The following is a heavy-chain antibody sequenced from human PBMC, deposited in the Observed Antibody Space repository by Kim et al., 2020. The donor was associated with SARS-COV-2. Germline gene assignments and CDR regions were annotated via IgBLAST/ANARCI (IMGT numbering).Heavy chain of an antibody. CDR3: ASGFVVVPAAIRGYYYYGMDV. CDR2: IYYSGST. Sequence: SETLSLTCTVSGGSISSSSYYWGWIRQPPGKGLEWIGSIYYSGSTYYNPSLKSRVTISVDTSKNQFSLKLSSVTAADTAVYYCASGFVVVPAAIRGYYYYGMDVWGQGTTVTVSS. D-gene: IGHD2-2*02. V-gene: IGHV4-39*01. CDR1: GGSISSSSYY. J-gene: IGHJ6*02.